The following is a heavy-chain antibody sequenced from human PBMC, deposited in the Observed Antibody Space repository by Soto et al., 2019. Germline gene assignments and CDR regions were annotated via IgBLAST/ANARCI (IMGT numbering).Heavy chain of an antibody. Sequence: QVQLVQSGAEVKKPGSSVKVSCKASGDTFSSYAINWVRQAPGQGLEWMGGIIPMFGTANYAQKFKGRVTMTAGESTSTVSIELSSLRSEDTAVYYCARVGPAHYYDSSGYYSPLDYWGQGTLVTVSS. D-gene: IGHD3-22*01. CDR1: GDTFSSYA. CDR2: IIPMFGTA. J-gene: IGHJ4*02. V-gene: IGHV1-69*01. CDR3: ARVGPAHYYDSSGYYSPLDY.